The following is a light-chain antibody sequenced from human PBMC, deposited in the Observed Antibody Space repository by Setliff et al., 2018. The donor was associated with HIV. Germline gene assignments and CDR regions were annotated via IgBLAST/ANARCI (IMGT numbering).Light chain of an antibody. CDR1: SSDVGGYNY. V-gene: IGLV2-14*01. CDR3: SSYTSSSTYV. CDR2: DVS. J-gene: IGLJ1*01. Sequence: QSALTQPASVSGSPGQPITISCTGTSSDVGGYNYVSWYQQHPGKAPKFMIYDVSKRPSGVSNRFSGSRSGNTASLTISGLQAEDEADYYCSSYTSSSTYVFGTGTK.